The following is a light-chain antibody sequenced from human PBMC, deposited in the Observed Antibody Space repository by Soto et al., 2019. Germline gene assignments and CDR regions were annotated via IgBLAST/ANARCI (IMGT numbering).Light chain of an antibody. CDR2: SSS. CDR1: QSVSSN. Sequence: EIVMTQSPATLSVSPGERATLSCRASQSVSSNLAWFQQKPGKAPRLLIYSSSTRSTGIPARLSGSGSGTEFSLTIISLQSADFAVYYCEEYHNWLPYTFGQGTKLEIK. J-gene: IGKJ2*01. CDR3: EEYHNWLPYT. V-gene: IGKV3-15*01.